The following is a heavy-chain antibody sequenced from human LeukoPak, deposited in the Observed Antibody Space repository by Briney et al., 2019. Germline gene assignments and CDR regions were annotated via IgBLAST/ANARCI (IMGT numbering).Heavy chain of an antibody. CDR3: ATLGEHIVVVTYAFDI. V-gene: IGHV3-23*01. J-gene: IGHJ3*02. D-gene: IGHD2-21*02. Sequence: PGGSLRLSCAASGFTFSSYAMSWVRQAPGKGLEWVSAISGSGGSTYYADSVKGRFTISRDSSKNTLYLQMNSLRAEDTAVYYCATLGEHIVVVTYAFDIWGQGTMVTVSS. CDR2: ISGSGGST. CDR1: GFTFSSYA.